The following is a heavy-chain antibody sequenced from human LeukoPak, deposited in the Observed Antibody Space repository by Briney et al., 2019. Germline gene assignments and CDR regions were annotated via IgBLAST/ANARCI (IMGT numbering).Heavy chain of an antibody. CDR3: AGVPPPAGGPDYYFDY. D-gene: IGHD3-10*01. CDR2: INPNSGGT. Sequence: ASVKVSCKASGYTFTGYYMHWVRQAPGQGIEWMGWINPNSGGTSYAQKFQGRVTMTRDTSISTAYMELSRLRSDDTAVYHCAGVPPPAGGPDYYFDYWGQGTLVTVSS. V-gene: IGHV1-2*02. CDR1: GYTFTGYY. J-gene: IGHJ4*02.